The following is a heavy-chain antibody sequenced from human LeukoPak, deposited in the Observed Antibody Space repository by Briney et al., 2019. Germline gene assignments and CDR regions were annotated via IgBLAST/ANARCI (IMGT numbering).Heavy chain of an antibody. Sequence: ASVKVSCKASGGTFSSYAISWVRQAPGQGLEWMGGIIPIFGTANYAQKFQGRVTITTDESTSTAYMELSSLRSEDTVVYYCARGSLDIVVVPAATWFDPWGQGTLVTVSS. CDR2: IIPIFGTA. CDR3: ARGSLDIVVVPAATWFDP. V-gene: IGHV1-69*05. CDR1: GGTFSSYA. J-gene: IGHJ5*02. D-gene: IGHD2-2*01.